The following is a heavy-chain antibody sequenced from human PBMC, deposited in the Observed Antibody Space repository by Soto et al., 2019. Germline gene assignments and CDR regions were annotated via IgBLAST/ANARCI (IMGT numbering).Heavy chain of an antibody. J-gene: IGHJ5*02. CDR1: GFTFSGSA. CDR3: TTLGSGYYSDWFDP. V-gene: IGHV3-73*01. D-gene: IGHD3-22*01. CDR2: IRSKANSYAT. Sequence: GGSLRLSCAASGFTFSGSAMHWVRQASGKGLEWVGRIRSKANSYATAYAASVKGRFTISRDDSKNTAYLQMNSLKTEDTAVYYCTTLGSGYYSDWFDPWGQGTLVTVSS.